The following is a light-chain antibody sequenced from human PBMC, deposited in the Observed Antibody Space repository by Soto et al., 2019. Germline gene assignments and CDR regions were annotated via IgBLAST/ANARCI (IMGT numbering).Light chain of an antibody. Sequence: EIVMTQSPATLSVSPGERATLSCRASQSISTDLAWYQQKPGQAPRLLRYDSSTRATGIPARFSGSGSGTDFTLTISSPQSEDFAVYYCQQYNNWPITFGQGTRLEIK. CDR1: QSISTD. CDR3: QQYNNWPIT. V-gene: IGKV3-15*01. J-gene: IGKJ5*01. CDR2: DSS.